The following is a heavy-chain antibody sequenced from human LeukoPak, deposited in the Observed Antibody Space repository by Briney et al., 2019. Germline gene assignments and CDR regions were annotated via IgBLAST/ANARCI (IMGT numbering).Heavy chain of an antibody. D-gene: IGHD3-3*01. Sequence: SETLSLTCTVSGGSISSYYWSWIRQPPGKGLEWIGYIYCSGSTNYNPSLKSRVTISVDTSKNQFSLKLSSVTAADTAVYYCARGRKTYYDFWRAWGYFDYWGQGTLVTVSS. CDR1: GGSISSYY. CDR3: ARGRKTYYDFWRAWGYFDY. J-gene: IGHJ4*02. CDR2: IYCSGST. V-gene: IGHV4-59*12.